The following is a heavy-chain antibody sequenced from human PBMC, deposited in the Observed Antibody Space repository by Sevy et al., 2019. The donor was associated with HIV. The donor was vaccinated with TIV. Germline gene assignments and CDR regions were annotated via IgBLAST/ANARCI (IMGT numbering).Heavy chain of an antibody. J-gene: IGHJ4*02. V-gene: IGHV3-48*01. D-gene: IGHD2-15*01. CDR3: ARDPGFYCSGGSCYPRYYFDY. CDR2: INTLSDTI. Sequence: GGSLRLSCTASGFTFRRNSMNWVRQAPGKGLEWLAYINTLSDTIKYADSVKGRFTISRDNAKNSLYLQMNSLRVEDTAVYYCARDPGFYCSGGSCYPRYYFDYWGQGTLVTVSS. CDR1: GFTFRRNS.